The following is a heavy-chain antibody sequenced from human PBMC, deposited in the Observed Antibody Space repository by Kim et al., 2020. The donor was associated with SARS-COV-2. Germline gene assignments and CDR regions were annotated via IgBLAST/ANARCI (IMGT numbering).Heavy chain of an antibody. D-gene: IGHD2-15*01. CDR3: ARGAYCRGGICFPPGGY. V-gene: IGHV1-3*01. CDR1: GYSFTAYT. J-gene: IGHJ4*02. Sequence: ASVKVSCKASGYSFTAYTIHWVRQAPGQRLEWMGWINAANGNTEFSQKFQGRVTSSRDTSATTVHMEMSNLKSEDTAVYYFARGAYCRGGICFPPGGYWGQGTLVTVSS. CDR2: INAANGNT.